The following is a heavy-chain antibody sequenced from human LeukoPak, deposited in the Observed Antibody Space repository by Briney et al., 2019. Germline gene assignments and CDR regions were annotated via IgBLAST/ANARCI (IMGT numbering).Heavy chain of an antibody. CDR3: ARQFLVGSTFHAFDL. J-gene: IGHJ3*01. Sequence: PSETLSLTCNVSVVSMNGYYWSWLRQSAGNRLEWIGHVDSSGNTNYNPSLESRVTMSVDTSKKQFSLKLTSVTAADMAVYFCARQFLVGSTFHAFDLWGQGTRVTVSS. CDR1: VVSMNGYY. V-gene: IGHV4-4*07. D-gene: IGHD1-26*01. CDR2: VDSSGNT.